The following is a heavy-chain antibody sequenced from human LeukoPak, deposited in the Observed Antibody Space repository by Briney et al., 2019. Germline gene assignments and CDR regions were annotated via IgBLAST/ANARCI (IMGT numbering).Heavy chain of an antibody. CDR1: GFTFSSYA. J-gene: IGHJ4*02. V-gene: IGHV3-21*01. D-gene: IGHD3/OR15-3a*01. Sequence: PGGSLRLSCAASGFTFSSYAMNWVRQAPGKGLEWVSSISSSSSYIYYADSVKGRFTISRDNTKNSLYLQMNSLRAEDTAVYYCARDGPGLSYYFDYWGQGTLVTVSS. CDR3: ARDGPGLSYYFDY. CDR2: ISSSSSYI.